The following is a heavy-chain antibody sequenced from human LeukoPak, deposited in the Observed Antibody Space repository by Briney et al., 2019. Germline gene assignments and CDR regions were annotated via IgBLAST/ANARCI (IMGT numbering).Heavy chain of an antibody. J-gene: IGHJ5*02. V-gene: IGHV1-18*01. CDR2: ISAYNGNT. Sequence: ASVKVSCKASGYTFTSYDINWVRQATGQGLEWMGWISAYNGNTNYAQKLQGRVTMTTDTSTSTAYMELRSLRSDDTAVYYCARRSRDNWFDPWGQGTLVTVSS. D-gene: IGHD3-10*01. CDR1: GYTFTSYD. CDR3: ARRSRDNWFDP.